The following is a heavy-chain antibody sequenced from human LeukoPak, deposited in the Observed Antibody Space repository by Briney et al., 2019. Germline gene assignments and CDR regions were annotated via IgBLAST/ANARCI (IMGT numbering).Heavy chain of an antibody. CDR3: AREKFVFIAAAGAFDY. J-gene: IGHJ4*02. CDR1: GDSVSSKSAA. Sequence: SQTLSLTCAISGDSVSSKSAAWNWIRQSPSRGLEWLGRTYYRSKWYNDYAVSVKSRMTINPDTSKNQFSLQLNSVTPEDTAVYYCAREKFVFIAAAGAFDYWGQRTLVTVSS. V-gene: IGHV6-1*01. CDR2: TYYRSKWYN. D-gene: IGHD6-13*01.